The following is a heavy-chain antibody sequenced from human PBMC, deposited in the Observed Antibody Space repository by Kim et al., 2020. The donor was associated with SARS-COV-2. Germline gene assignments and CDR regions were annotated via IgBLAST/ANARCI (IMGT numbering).Heavy chain of an antibody. CDR3: ARAQDYCSGGSCYSRGYYYGMDV. V-gene: IGHV1-69*13. J-gene: IGHJ6*02. D-gene: IGHD2-15*01. CDR2: IIPIFGTA. Sequence: SVKVSCKASGGTFSSYAISWVRQAPGQGLEWMGGIIPIFGTANYAQKFQGRVTITADESTSTAYMELSSLRSEDTAVYYCARAQDYCSGGSCYSRGYYYGMDVWGQGTTVTVSS. CDR1: GGTFSSYA.